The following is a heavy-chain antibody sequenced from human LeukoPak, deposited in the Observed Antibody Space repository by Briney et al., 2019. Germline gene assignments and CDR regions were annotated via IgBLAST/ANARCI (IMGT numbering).Heavy chain of an antibody. D-gene: IGHD3-22*01. J-gene: IGHJ3*02. CDR3: ARDPKRSQRGNNRANLLNYYDSSGYPIDAFDI. Sequence: PGGSLRLSCAASGFTFSSYSMNWVRQAPGKGLEWVSSISSSSSYIYYADSVKGRFTISRDNSKNTLYLQMNSLRAEDTAVYYCARDPKRSQRGNNRANLLNYYDSSGYPIDAFDIWGQGTMVTVSS. V-gene: IGHV3-21*01. CDR2: ISSSSSYI. CDR1: GFTFSSYS.